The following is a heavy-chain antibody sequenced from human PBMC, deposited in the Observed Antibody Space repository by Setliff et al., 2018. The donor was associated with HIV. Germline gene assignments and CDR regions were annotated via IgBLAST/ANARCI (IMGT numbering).Heavy chain of an antibody. Sequence: GGSLRLSCVASGFTFSSNWLSWVRQAPGKGLEWVANIKQDGSEKYYVDSVKGRFTIPRDNAKNSLYLQVNNLRAEDTAVYYCARAGVVPPAPIDYWGQGTLVTVSS. CDR3: ARAGVVPPAPIDY. CDR1: GFTFSSNW. CDR2: IKQDGSEK. J-gene: IGHJ4*02. D-gene: IGHD2-2*01. V-gene: IGHV3-7*03.